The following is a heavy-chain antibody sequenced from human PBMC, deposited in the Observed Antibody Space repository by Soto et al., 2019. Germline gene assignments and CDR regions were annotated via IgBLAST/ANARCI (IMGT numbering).Heavy chain of an antibody. V-gene: IGHV4-59*01. D-gene: IGHD3-10*01. CDR3: ARDQWLWFGEVSYYYGMDV. J-gene: IGHJ6*02. CDR1: GGSISSYH. CDR2: IYDSGIT. Sequence: PSETLSLTCTVSGGSISSYHWYWIRQPPGKGLEWIGYIYDSGITNYNPSLKSRVTISVDTSKNQFSLKLSSVTAADTAVYFCARDQWLWFGEVSYYYGMDVWGQGTTVTVSS.